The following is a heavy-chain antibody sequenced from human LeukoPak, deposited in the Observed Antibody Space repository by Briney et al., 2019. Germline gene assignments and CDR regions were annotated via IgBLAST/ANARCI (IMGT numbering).Heavy chain of an antibody. CDR2: VNANGINT. CDR1: GFAFNFYA. V-gene: IGHV3-23*01. D-gene: IGHD6-19*01. Sequence: GGSLRLSCAASGFAFNFYAMTCVRQAPGKGLQWLSTVNANGINTYYADSVRGRFTISRDNSKNTLYLQLNSLRAEDTAIYYCAKPICGGVAVSGVWFDPRGQGTLVTVSS. CDR3: AKPICGGVAVSGVWFDP. J-gene: IGHJ5*02.